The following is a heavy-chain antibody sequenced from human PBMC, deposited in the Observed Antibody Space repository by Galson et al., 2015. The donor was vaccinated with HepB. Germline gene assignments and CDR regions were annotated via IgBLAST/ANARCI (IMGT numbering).Heavy chain of an antibody. J-gene: IGHJ4*02. CDR3: TRMGDFSGYSSK. V-gene: IGHV3-73*01. CDR2: IRSKANDYAT. CDR1: GFTFSGSA. Sequence: LRLSCAASGFTFSGSAIHWVRQASGKGPEWVGRIRSKANDYATSYVESLKGRFTISRDDSRNMAYLHMKSLKTEDTAVYYCTRMGDFSGYSSKWGQGTLVTVSS. D-gene: IGHD5-12*01.